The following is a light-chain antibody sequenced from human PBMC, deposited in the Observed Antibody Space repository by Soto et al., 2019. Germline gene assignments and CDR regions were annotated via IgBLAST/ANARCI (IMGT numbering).Light chain of an antibody. CDR2: EVN. CDR3: CSYAGSYNFV. J-gene: IGLJ1*01. CDR1: SSDVGGYNY. Sequence: QSVLTQPASVSGSPGQSITISCTGTSSDVGGYNYVSWYQQYPGKAPKLIVYEVNNRPSGVSGRFSGSKSGNTASLTISGLQAEDEADYYCCSYAGSYNFVFGSATKVTV. V-gene: IGLV2-14*01.